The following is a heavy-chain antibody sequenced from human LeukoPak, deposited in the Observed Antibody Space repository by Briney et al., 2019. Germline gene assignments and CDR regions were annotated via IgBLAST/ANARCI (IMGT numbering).Heavy chain of an antibody. V-gene: IGHV1-2*02. J-gene: IGHJ5*02. D-gene: IGHD2-2*01. CDR1: GYSFIDYY. CDR2: IIPNSGDT. CDR3: ARDREDRLLWYWFDP. Sequence: ASVKVSCKASGYSFIDYYIHWVRQAPGQGLEWMGWIIPNSGDTKYAQKFQGRVTMTRDTSISTAYMELSRLRSDDTAVYYCARDREDRLLWYWFDPWGQGTLVTVSS.